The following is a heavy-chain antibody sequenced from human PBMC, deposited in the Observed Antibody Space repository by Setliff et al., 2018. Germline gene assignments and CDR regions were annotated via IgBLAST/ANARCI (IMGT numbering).Heavy chain of an antibody. J-gene: IGHJ6*03. Sequence: SETLSLTCTVSGGSISHHYWSWIRQPPGKGLEWVGYMYNSGNTNYNPSLRRRVAISVDKSKNQFSLKLSSVTAADTAVYYCARALLWFGEGMDVWGKGTTVTVSS. CDR1: GGSISHHY. CDR3: ARALLWFGEGMDV. V-gene: IGHV4-59*11. D-gene: IGHD3-10*01. CDR2: MYNSGNT.